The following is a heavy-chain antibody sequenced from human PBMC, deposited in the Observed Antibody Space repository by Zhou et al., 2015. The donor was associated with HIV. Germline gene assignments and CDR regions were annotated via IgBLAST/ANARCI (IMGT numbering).Heavy chain of an antibody. CDR3: ASGVVVPAAKAAWYYYYYMDV. CDR1: GGTFSSYA. Sequence: QVQLVQSGAEVKKPGSSVKVSCKASGGTFSSYAISWVRQAPGQGLEWMGGIIPIFGTANYAQKFQGRVTITADESTSTAYMELSSLRSEDTAVYYCASGVVVPAAKAAWYYYYYMDVWGKGTTVTVSS. J-gene: IGHJ6*03. D-gene: IGHD2-2*01. V-gene: IGHV1-69*01. CDR2: IIPIFGTA.